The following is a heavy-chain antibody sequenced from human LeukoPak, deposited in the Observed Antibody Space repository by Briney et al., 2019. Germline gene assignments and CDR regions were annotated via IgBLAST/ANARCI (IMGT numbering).Heavy chain of an antibody. J-gene: IGHJ4*02. Sequence: GGSLRLSCRASGFTFDDYAMHWVRQVPGKGLEWVSAISGSGGSTYYADSVKGRFTISRDNSKNTLYLQMNSLRAEDTAVYYCAAGGGYYFDYWGQGTLVTVSS. CDR3: AAGGGYYFDY. CDR1: GFTFDDYA. CDR2: ISGSGGST. V-gene: IGHV3-23*01. D-gene: IGHD3-16*01.